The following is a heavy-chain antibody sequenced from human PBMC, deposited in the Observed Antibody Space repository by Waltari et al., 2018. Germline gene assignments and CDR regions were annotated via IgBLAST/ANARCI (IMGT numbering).Heavy chain of an antibody. V-gene: IGHV4-39*01. CDR1: GGSISSSSYY. CDR3: AKRIQQNGLDL. J-gene: IGHJ6*02. D-gene: IGHD1-1*01. Sequence: QLQLQESGPGLVKPSETLSLTCSVPGGSISSSSYYWSWIRQPPGKGLEWIGSIYYTGTTYYNPSLKSRLTISVDTSKNQFSLKLTSVTAADTAVYYCAKRIQQNGLDLWGQGTTVIVS. CDR2: IYYTGTT.